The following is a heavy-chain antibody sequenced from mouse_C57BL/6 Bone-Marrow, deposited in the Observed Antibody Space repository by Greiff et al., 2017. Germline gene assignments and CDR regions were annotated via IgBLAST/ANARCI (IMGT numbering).Heavy chain of an antibody. CDR3: AREINTNLGDY. CDR1: GFTFSSSA. J-gene: IGHJ2*01. D-gene: IGHD3-3*01. Sequence: EVQVVESGGGLVKPGGSLKLSCAASGFTFSSSAMSWVRQTPEKRLEWVATISDGGSYTYYPDNVKGRFTISRDNAKNNLYLQRSHMKSEDTAMYCGAREINTNLGDYWGQGTTLTVST. CDR2: ISDGGSYT. V-gene: IGHV5-4*01.